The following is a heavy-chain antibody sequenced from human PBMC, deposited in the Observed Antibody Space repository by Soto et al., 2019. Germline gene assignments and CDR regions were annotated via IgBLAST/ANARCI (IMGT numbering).Heavy chain of an antibody. Sequence: SETLSVTCTVSGGSVGSGSHYWGGIRQPPGKGLEWIGYIYYSGNTNYNPSLKSRATISVDTSKNQFSLKLSSATAADTAVYYCARCLSTVPGRGYSLDYWCPGTRVTVSS. V-gene: IGHV4-61*01. CDR2: IYYSGNT. CDR3: ARCLSTVPGRGYSLDY. J-gene: IGHJ4*02. CDR1: GGSVGSGSHY. D-gene: IGHD3-22*01.